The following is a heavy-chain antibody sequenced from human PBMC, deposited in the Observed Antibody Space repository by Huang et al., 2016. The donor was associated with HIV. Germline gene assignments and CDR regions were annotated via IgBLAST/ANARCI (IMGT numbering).Heavy chain of an antibody. V-gene: IGHV3-30*02. CDR2: IRNKGMKK. CDR3: ARGDYYDSSGYHPGYFDY. CDR1: GFILSNYG. J-gene: IGHJ4*02. D-gene: IGHD3-22*01. Sequence: VQLIESGGGVVQPGKSLRLSCATSGFILSNYGMHWVRQAPGKGLKWVAFIRNKGMKKNYADSVRGRFTVGRDNGNNTLVLQMRSLGVDDTAVYYCARGDYYDSSGYHPGYFDYWGQGILVTVSS.